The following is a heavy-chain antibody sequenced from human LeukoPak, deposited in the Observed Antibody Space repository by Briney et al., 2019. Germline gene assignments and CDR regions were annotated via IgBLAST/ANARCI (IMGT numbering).Heavy chain of an antibody. CDR3: ARHMTTVTFFDF. V-gene: IGHV4-30-4*01. Sequence: SGTLSLTCTVSGGSVSSGDYYWSWIRQPPGKGLEWIGYIYNSGSTYYNPSLKSRLTISEDTSKNQFSLKLSSVTAADTAVYFCARHMTTVTFFDFWGQGTLVTVSS. D-gene: IGHD4-11*01. CDR2: IYNSGST. J-gene: IGHJ4*02. CDR1: GGSVSSGDYY.